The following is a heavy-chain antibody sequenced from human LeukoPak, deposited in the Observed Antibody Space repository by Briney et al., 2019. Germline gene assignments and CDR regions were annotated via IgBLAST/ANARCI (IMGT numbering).Heavy chain of an antibody. J-gene: IGHJ5*02. D-gene: IGHD2/OR15-2a*01. CDR3: ANHFYNLAA. CDR2: ISGSGGST. Sequence: GGSLRLSCAASGFTFSSYAMSWVRQAPGKGLEWVSAISGSGGSTYHADSVKGRFNISRDNSKNTLYLQMNILRAEDTAVHYCANHFYNLAAWGQGTLVTVSS. V-gene: IGHV3-23*01. CDR1: GFTFSSYA.